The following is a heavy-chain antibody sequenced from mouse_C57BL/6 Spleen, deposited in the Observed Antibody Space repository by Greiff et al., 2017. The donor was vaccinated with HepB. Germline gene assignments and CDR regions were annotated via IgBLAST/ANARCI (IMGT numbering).Heavy chain of an antibody. V-gene: IGHV3-6*01. CDR2: ISYDGSN. CDR3: ARGVDYYGRGYFDY. CDR1: GYSITSGYY. D-gene: IGHD1-1*01. J-gene: IGHJ2*01. Sequence: EVKLLESGPGLVKPSQSLSLTCSVTGYSITSGYYWNWIRQFPGNKLEWMGYISYDGSNNYNPSLKNRISITRDTSKNQFFLKLNSVTTEDTATYYCARGVDYYGRGYFDYWGQGTTLTVSS.